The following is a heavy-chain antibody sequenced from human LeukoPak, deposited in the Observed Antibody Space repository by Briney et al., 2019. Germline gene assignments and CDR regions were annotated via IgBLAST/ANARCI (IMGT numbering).Heavy chain of an antibody. Sequence: SVTVSCTASGGTFSSHSFNWVRQAPGQGLEWTGGIIPMSTTTKYAQKFQGRVTITADESTRTVFMELSSLRPEDTAVYYCARPRTYYDSWSGYPPFDYWGQGTLVTVSS. CDR2: IIPMSTTT. D-gene: IGHD3-3*01. V-gene: IGHV1-69*13. CDR1: GGTFSSHS. J-gene: IGHJ4*02. CDR3: ARPRTYYDSWSGYPPFDY.